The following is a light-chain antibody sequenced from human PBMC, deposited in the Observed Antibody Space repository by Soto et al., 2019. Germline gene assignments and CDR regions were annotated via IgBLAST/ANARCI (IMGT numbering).Light chain of an antibody. CDR1: SSNIGSNT. Sequence: QSVLTQPPSASGTPGQRVTISCSGSSSNIGSNTVNWYQQLPGTAPKLLIYSNNQRPSGVPDRLSGSKSGTSASLAISGLPSEDEADYYCAAWDDSLNGRVFGGGTKLTVL. J-gene: IGLJ3*02. CDR2: SNN. CDR3: AAWDDSLNGRV. V-gene: IGLV1-44*01.